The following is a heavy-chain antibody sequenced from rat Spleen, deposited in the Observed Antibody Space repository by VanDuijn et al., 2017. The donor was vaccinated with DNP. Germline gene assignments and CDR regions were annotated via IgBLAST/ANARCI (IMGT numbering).Heavy chain of an antibody. Sequence: EVQLVASGGGLVQPGRFLKLSCTGSGFTFSDYNMAWVRQAPKKGLEWVATISYDGSSSYYRDSVKGRFTVSRDNAKSTLYLQMDSLRSEDTATYYCARWNSGHFDYWGQGVMVPVSS. V-gene: IGHV5-7*01. D-gene: IGHD4-3*01. CDR1: GFTFSDYN. CDR3: ARWNSGHFDY. J-gene: IGHJ2*01. CDR2: ISYDGSSS.